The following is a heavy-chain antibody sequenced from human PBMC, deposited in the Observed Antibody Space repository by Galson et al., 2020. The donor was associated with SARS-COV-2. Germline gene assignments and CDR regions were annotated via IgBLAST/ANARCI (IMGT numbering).Heavy chain of an antibody. D-gene: IGHD3-3*01. CDR3: ARGVRGYGYYFWGGLCDYYYYMDV. J-gene: IGHJ6*03. V-gene: IGHV1-8*01. CDR1: GYTFTSYD. CDR2: MNPNSGNT. Sequence: ASVKVSCKASGYTFTSYDINWVRQATGQGLEWMGWMNPNSGNTGYAQKFQGRVTKTRNTSISTAYMELSSLRSEDTAVYYCARGVRGYGYYFWGGLCDYYYYMDVWGKGTTVTVSS.